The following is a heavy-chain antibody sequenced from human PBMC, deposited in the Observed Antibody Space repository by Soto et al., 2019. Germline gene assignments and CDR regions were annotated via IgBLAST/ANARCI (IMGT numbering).Heavy chain of an antibody. D-gene: IGHD6-19*01. V-gene: IGHV1-18*01. J-gene: IGHJ4*02. CDR3: ARGGEFDGIAVAGTGE. CDR1: GYTFTSDG. Sequence: QVQLVQSGAEVKKPRASVKVSCKASGYTFTSDGIRWVRQAPGQGLERMGWISDYNGNTNYAQKLQRRVTMTTDTSTSTAYRELRSLRSDDTAAYYCARGGEFDGIAVAGTGEWGQGTLVTVSS. CDR2: ISDYNGNT.